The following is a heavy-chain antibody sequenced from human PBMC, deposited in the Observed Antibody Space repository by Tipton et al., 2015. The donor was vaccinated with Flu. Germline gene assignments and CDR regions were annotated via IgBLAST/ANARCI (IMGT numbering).Heavy chain of an antibody. CDR3: ARDNIYDSTGTFDL. CDR2: ISHSGSTI. D-gene: IGHD3-22*01. Sequence: SLRLSCAASGFTFRTYEMNWVRQAPGKGLEWVSYISHSGSTIYYADSVKGRFTISRDNAKNSLYLHMNSLRGEDTAVYYCARDNIYDSTGTFDLWGQGTLVTVSS. CDR1: GFTFRTYE. J-gene: IGHJ4*02. V-gene: IGHV3-48*03.